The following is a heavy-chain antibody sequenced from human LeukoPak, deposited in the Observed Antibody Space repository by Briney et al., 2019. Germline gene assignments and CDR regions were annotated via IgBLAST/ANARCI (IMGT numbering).Heavy chain of an antibody. V-gene: IGHV1-8*01. CDR2: MNPNSGNT. CDR1: GYTFTSYD. CDR3: ARAYSGSIRGSGY. Sequence: ASVKVSCKASGYTFTSYDINWVRQATGQGLEWMGWMNPNSGNTGYAQKIQGRVSMTRNTSINTAYMELSSLRSEDTAVYYCARAYSGSIRGSGYWGQGTLVTVSS. J-gene: IGHJ4*02. D-gene: IGHD1-26*01.